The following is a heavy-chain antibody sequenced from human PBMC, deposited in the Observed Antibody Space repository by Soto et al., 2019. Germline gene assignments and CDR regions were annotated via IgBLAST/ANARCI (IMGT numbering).Heavy chain of an antibody. J-gene: IGHJ4*02. CDR3: ARGPKYDSRYSDY. Sequence: PSETLSLTCTVSGGSISSGGYYWSWIRQHPGKGLEWIGYIYYSGSTYYNPSLKSRVTISVDTSKNQFSLKLSSVTAADTAVYYCARGPKYDSRYSDYWGQGTLVTVSS. CDR1: GGSISSGGYY. V-gene: IGHV4-31*03. D-gene: IGHD3-22*01. CDR2: IYYSGST.